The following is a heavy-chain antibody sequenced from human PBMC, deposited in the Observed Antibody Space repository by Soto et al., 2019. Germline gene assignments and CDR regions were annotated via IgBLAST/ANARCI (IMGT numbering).Heavy chain of an antibody. CDR1: GYTFTSYV. CDR3: ARDFGVVVQAATFDY. J-gene: IGHJ4*02. Sequence: ASVKVSCKASGYTFTSYVISWVRQAPGQGLEWMGWISAYNGNTNYAQKLQGRVTMTTDTSTSTAYMELRSLRSDDTAVYYCARDFGVVVQAATFDYWGQGTLVTVSS. D-gene: IGHD2-2*01. V-gene: IGHV1-18*01. CDR2: ISAYNGNT.